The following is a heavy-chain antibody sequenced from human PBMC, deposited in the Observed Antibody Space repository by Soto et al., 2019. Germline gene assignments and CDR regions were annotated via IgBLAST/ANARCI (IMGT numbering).Heavy chain of an antibody. CDR3: TAYPLDIVVVPAATRNDY. CDR2: IRSKANSYAT. CDR1: GFTFSGSA. Sequence: EVQLVESGGGLVQPGGSLKLSCAASGFTFSGSAMHWVRQASGKGLEWVGRIRSKANSYATAYAASVKGRFTISRDDSTNTAYLQMNSLKTEDTAVYYCTAYPLDIVVVPAATRNDYWGQGTLVTVSS. V-gene: IGHV3-73*01. D-gene: IGHD2-2*03. J-gene: IGHJ4*02.